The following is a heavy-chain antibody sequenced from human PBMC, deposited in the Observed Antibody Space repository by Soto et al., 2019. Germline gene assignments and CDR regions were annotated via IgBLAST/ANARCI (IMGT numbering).Heavy chain of an antibody. CDR1: GGTFSSYA. J-gene: IGHJ5*02. V-gene: IGHV1-69*01. CDR3: AIGLGYCSSTSCEHWFDP. Sequence: QVQLVQSGAEVKKPGSSVKVSCKASGGTFSSYAISWVRQAPGQGLEWMGGIIPIFGTANHAQKFQGRVTITADESTSTAYMELSSLRSEDTAVYYCAIGLGYCSSTSCEHWFDPWGQGTLVTVSS. CDR2: IIPIFGTA. D-gene: IGHD2-2*01.